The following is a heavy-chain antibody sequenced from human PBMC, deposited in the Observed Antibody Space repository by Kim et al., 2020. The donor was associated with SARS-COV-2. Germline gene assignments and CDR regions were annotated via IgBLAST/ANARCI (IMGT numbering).Heavy chain of an antibody. J-gene: IGHJ4*02. CDR3: AREGYYGHGMYFDY. V-gene: IGHV3-30*01. D-gene: IGHD3-10*01. Sequence: ADSVKCRFTISRDNSKNTLYLQMNSLRAEDTAVYYCAREGYYGHGMYFDYWGQGTLVTVSS.